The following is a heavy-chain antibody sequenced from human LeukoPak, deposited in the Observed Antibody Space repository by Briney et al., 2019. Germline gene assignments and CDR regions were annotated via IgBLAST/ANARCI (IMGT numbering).Heavy chain of an antibody. V-gene: IGHV1-3*03. D-gene: IGHD6-13*01. J-gene: IGHJ4*02. Sequence: ASVKVSCKASGYTFTSYAMHWVRQAPGQRLEWMGWINAGNGNTKYSQEFQGRVTITRDTSASTAYMELSSLRSEDTAVYYCARDPIAAAGPPDYWGQGTLVTVSS. CDR3: ARDPIAAAGPPDY. CDR2: INAGNGNT. CDR1: GYTFTSYA.